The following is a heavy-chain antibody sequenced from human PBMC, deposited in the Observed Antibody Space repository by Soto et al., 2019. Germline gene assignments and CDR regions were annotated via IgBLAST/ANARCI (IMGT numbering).Heavy chain of an antibody. J-gene: IGHJ4*02. V-gene: IGHV3-23*01. Sequence: GESLKISCAASGFTFSSYAMSWVRQAPGKGLEWVSAISGSGGSTYYADSVKGRFTISRDNSKNTLYLQMNSLRAEDTAVYYCAKANEPGIAAAGIDYWGQGTLVTVSS. CDR2: ISGSGGST. CDR1: GFTFSSYA. D-gene: IGHD6-13*01. CDR3: AKANEPGIAAAGIDY.